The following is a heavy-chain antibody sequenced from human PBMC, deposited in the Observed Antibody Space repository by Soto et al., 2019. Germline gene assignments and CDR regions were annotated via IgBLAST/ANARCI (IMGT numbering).Heavy chain of an antibody. CDR3: ARVASTGTAFDI. D-gene: IGHD1-1*01. V-gene: IGHV4-34*01. Sequence: SETLSLTCAVYGGSFSGYYWSWIRQPPGKGLEWIGEINHSGSTNYNPSLKSRVTISVDTSKNPFSLKLISVTAADTAVYYCARVASTGTAFDIWGQGTMVTVSS. J-gene: IGHJ3*02. CDR1: GGSFSGYY. CDR2: INHSGST.